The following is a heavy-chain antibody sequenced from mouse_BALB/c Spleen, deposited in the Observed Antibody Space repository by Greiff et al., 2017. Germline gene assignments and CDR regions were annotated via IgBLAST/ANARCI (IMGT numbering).Heavy chain of an antibody. Sequence: EVKLMESGGGLVQPGGSLNLSCAASGFDFSRYWMSWARQAPGKGQEWIGEINPGSSTINYTPSLKDKFIISRDNAKNTLYLQMSKVRSEDTALYYCARLAGRSYAMDYWGQGTSVTVSS. J-gene: IGHJ4*01. CDR2: INPGSSTI. CDR1: GFDFSRYW. CDR3: ARLAGRSYAMDY. V-gene: IGHV4-2*02.